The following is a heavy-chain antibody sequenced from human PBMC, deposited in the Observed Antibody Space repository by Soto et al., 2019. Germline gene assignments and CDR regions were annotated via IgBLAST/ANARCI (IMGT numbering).Heavy chain of an antibody. CDR3: ARRGSGSYYDY. D-gene: IGHD1-26*01. CDR2: ISGSGDST. V-gene: IGHV3-23*01. Sequence: EVQLLESGGGLVQPGGSLRLSCAASGFTFSSYAMRWVRQAPGKGLEWVSAISGSGDSTYYADSVKGRFTISRDNSNNTVYLQMNSLRGEDTAVYYCARRGSGSYYDYWGQGTLVTVSS. J-gene: IGHJ4*02. CDR1: GFTFSSYA.